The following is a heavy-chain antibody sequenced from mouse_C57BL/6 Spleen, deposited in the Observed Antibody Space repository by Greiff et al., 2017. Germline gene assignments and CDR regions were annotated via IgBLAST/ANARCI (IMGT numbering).Heavy chain of an antibody. CDR2: ISGGGGNT. V-gene: IGHV5-9*01. D-gene: IGHD2-1*01. CDR1: GFTFSSYS. J-gene: IGHJ3*01. CDR3: ARGVTSGFAY. Sequence: EVQLVESGGGLVKPGGSLKLSCAASGFTFSSYSMSWVRQTPEKRLEWVATISGGGGNTYYPDSVKGRFTISRDNAKNTLYLQMSSLRSEDTAWYYCARGVTSGFAYWGQGTLVTVSA.